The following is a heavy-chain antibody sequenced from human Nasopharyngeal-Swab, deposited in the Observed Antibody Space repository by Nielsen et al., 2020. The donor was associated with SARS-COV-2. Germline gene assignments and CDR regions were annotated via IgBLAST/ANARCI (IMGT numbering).Heavy chain of an antibody. CDR1: GYTFPSYA. CDR3: ARDRNVLRYFDWLGWFDP. CDR2: INAGNGNT. V-gene: IGHV1-3*01. Sequence: ASVKVSCQASGYTFPSYAMHWVRQAPGQRLEWMGWINAGNGNTKYSQKFQGRVTITRDTSASTAYMELSSLRSEDTAVYYCARDRNVLRYFDWLGWFDPWGQGTLVTVSS. J-gene: IGHJ5*02. D-gene: IGHD3-9*01.